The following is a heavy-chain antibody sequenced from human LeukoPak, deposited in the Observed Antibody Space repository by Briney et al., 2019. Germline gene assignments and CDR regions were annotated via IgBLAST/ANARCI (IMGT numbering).Heavy chain of an antibody. J-gene: IGHJ6*02. CDR1: GGSISSGSYY. D-gene: IGHD5-18*01. Sequence: SETLSLTCTVSGGSISSGSYYWSWIRQPAGKGLEWIGRIYTSGSTNYNPSLKSRVTISVDTSKNQFSLKLSSVTAADTAVYYCARERITAMAGYYYYYGMDVWGQGTTVTVSS. V-gene: IGHV4-61*02. CDR3: ARERITAMAGYYYYYGMDV. CDR2: IYTSGST.